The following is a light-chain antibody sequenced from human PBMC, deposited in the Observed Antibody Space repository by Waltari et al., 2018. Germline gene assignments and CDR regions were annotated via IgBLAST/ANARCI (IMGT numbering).Light chain of an antibody. J-gene: IGKJ4*01. V-gene: IGKV1-9*01. CDR3: QQLNSYPLT. CDR1: QDINKE. CDR2: AAS. Sequence: DIQLTQSPSFLSASAGDSVTITFRARQDINKELMWYRQKPGKAPNLLIYAASTLQSGVPSRFGGSGSGTEFSLTITSLQPEDFATYYCQQLNSYPLTFGGGTKVEIK.